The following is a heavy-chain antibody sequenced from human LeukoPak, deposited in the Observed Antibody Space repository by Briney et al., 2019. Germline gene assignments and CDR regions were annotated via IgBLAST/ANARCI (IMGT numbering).Heavy chain of an antibody. Sequence: PGGSLRLSCAASGFTFSNHGMHWVRLAPGKGLHWVALISYDGTFKYYADSVRGRFTISRDNSKNTLYLQMNSLRTEDTALYYCARDYGGSSGYYYGMDVWGQGTTVTVSS. CDR1: GFTFSNHG. CDR3: ARDYGGSSGYYYGMDV. CDR2: ISYDGTFK. V-gene: IGHV3-30*19. J-gene: IGHJ6*02. D-gene: IGHD4-23*01.